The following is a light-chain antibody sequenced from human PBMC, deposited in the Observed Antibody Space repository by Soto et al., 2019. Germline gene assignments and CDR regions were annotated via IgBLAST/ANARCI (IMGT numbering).Light chain of an antibody. V-gene: IGKV1-5*03. CDR1: QTISSW. CDR3: QHYNSYSEA. J-gene: IGKJ1*01. CDR2: KAS. Sequence: DIQMAQPPSTLSGSVGDRFTITCRASQTISSWLAWYQQKPGKAPKLLIYKASTLKSGVPSRFSGSGSGTEFTLTISSLQPDDFATYYCQHYNSYSEAFGQGTKVDNK.